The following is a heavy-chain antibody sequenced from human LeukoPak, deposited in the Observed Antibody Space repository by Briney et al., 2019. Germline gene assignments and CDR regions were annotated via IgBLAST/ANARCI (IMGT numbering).Heavy chain of an antibody. CDR1: GFTFSSYS. J-gene: IGHJ4*02. CDR2: ISSSSTI. Sequence: GGSLRLSCAASGFTFSSYSMNWVRQAPGKGLEWVSYISSSSTIYYADSVKGRFTISRDNAKNSLYLQMNSLRDEDTAVYYCAGYYYDSSGLDYWGQGTLVTVSS. V-gene: IGHV3-48*02. CDR3: AGYYYDSSGLDY. D-gene: IGHD3-22*01.